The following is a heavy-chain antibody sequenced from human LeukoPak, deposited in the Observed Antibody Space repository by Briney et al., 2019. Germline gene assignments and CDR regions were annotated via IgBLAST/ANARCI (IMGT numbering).Heavy chain of an antibody. V-gene: IGHV3-33*06. D-gene: IGHD5-24*01. Sequence: PGGSLRLSCAASGFTFSSYGMHWVRQAPGKGLEWVAVIWYDGSNKYYADSVKGRFTISRDNSKNTLYLQMNSLRAEDTAVYYCAKPPISTIGVLDYWGQGTLVTVSS. CDR1: GFTFSSYG. CDR3: AKPPISTIGVLDY. J-gene: IGHJ4*02. CDR2: IWYDGSNK.